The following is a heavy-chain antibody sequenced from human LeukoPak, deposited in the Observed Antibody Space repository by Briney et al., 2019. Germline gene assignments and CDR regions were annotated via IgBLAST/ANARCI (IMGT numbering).Heavy chain of an antibody. CDR2: VYHSGST. V-gene: IGHV4-59*01. CDR3: ARGGGYSYGHLDY. J-gene: IGHJ4*02. Sequence: SETLSLTCIVSGGSISSYYWSWIRQPPGKGLEWIGNVYHSGSTNYNPSLKSRVTISVDTSKNQFSLKLSSVTAADTAVYYCARGGGYSYGHLDYWGQGTLVTVSS. D-gene: IGHD5-18*01. CDR1: GGSISSYY.